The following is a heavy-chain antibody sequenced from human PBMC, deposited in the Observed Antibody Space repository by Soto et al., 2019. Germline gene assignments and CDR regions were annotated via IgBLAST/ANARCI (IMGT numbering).Heavy chain of an antibody. Sequence: SETLSLTCAVSGGSISSGGYSWSWIRQPPGKGLEWIGYIYHSGSTYYNPSLKSRVTISVDRSKNQFSLKLSSVTAADTAVYYCARGSRGGYSYGSAFYYFDYWGQGTLVTVSS. CDR1: GGSISSGGYS. CDR3: ARGSRGGYSYGSAFYYFDY. J-gene: IGHJ4*02. D-gene: IGHD5-18*01. CDR2: IYHSGST. V-gene: IGHV4-30-2*01.